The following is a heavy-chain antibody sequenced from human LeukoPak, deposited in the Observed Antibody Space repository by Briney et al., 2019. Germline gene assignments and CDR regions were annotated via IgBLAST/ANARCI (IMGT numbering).Heavy chain of an antibody. V-gene: IGHV4-4*07. Sequence: SETLSLTCTVSGDSISTYYWSWIRQPAGKGLEWIGRIYISGRTNYNPSLESRVTLSLDTSKNQFSLKLRSVTAADTAVYYCAKGPYTNFFDSWGHGTLVTVSS. J-gene: IGHJ4*01. CDR3: AKGPYTNFFDS. CDR1: GDSISTYY. CDR2: IYISGRT. D-gene: IGHD4-11*01.